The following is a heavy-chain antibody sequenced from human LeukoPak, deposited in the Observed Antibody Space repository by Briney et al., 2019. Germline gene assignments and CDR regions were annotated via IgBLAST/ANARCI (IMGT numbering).Heavy chain of an antibody. J-gene: IGHJ4*02. CDR3: ASGKVRGVTDY. CDR2: IYYSGGT. V-gene: IGHV4-59*08. Sequence: SETLSLTCTVSGGSISSYYWSWIRQPPGKGLEWIGYIYYSGGTNYNPSLKSRVTISVDTSKNQFSLKLSSVTAADTAVYYCASGKVRGVTDYWGQGTLVTVSS. CDR1: GGSISSYY. D-gene: IGHD3-10*01.